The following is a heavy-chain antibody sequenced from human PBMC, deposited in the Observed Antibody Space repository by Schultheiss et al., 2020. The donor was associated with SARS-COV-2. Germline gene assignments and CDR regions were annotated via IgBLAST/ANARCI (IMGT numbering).Heavy chain of an antibody. J-gene: IGHJ4*02. V-gene: IGHV4-59*12. CDR2: IYYSGST. D-gene: IGHD6-6*01. CDR3: ASLRQLGGYDY. Sequence: SETLSLTCTVSGGSISSYYWSWIRQPPGKGLEWIGYIYYSGSTYYNPSLKSLVTISVDTSKNQFSLKLSSVTAADTAVYYCASLRQLGGYDYWGQGTLVTVSS. CDR1: GGSISSYY.